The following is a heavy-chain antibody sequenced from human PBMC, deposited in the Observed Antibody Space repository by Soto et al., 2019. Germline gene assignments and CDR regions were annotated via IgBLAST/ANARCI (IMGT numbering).Heavy chain of an antibody. CDR3: ARGGKYCTNGVCSLYGMDV. J-gene: IGHJ6*02. V-gene: IGHV1-18*01. CDR2: ISAYNGNT. Sequence: QVQLVQSGAEVKKPGASVKVSCKASGYTFTSYGISWVRQAPGHGLEWMGWISAYNGNTNYAQKFQGRVTMTTDTSTSTAYMELRSLRSDDTAVYYCARGGKYCTNGVCSLYGMDVWGQGTTVTVSS. D-gene: IGHD2-8*01. CDR1: GYTFTSYG.